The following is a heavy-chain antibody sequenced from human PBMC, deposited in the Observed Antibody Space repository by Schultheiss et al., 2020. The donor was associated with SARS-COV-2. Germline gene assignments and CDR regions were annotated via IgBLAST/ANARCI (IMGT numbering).Heavy chain of an antibody. Sequence: SQTLSLTCTVSGGSISSYYWSWIRQPPGKGLEWIGYIYYSGSTNYNPSLKSRVTISVDTSKNQFSLKLSSVTAADTAVYYCARDLHSSGWFDPWGQGTLVTVSS. CDR3: ARDLHSSGWFDP. CDR1: GGSISSYY. V-gene: IGHV4-59*12. J-gene: IGHJ5*02. D-gene: IGHD6-6*01. CDR2: IYYSGST.